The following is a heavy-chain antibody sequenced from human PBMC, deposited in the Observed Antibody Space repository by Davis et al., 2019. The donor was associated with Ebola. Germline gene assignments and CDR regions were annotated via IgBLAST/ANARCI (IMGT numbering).Heavy chain of an antibody. D-gene: IGHD6-19*01. V-gene: IGHV3-73*01. J-gene: IGHJ1*01. CDR2: IRSKANNYAT. Sequence: GESLKISCAASGFTFSGSAMHWVRQASGEGLEWVGRIRSKANNYATEYTASVQGRFTISRDDSKNMAYLQMSSLKIEDTAVYYCTRTGYSSAWGYDGWGQGTLVTVSS. CDR1: GFTFSGSA. CDR3: TRTGYSSAWGYDG.